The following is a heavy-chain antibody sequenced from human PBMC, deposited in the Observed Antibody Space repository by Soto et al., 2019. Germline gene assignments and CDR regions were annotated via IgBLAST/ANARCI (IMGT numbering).Heavy chain of an antibody. CDR2: VSAGGDMT. Sequence: DVQVLESGGDLVQPGGSLRLSCAASGFTFNSYAMSWVRQAPGKGLEWVSSVSAGGDMTYYSDSVKGRFTISRDNSNNALFLQMNSLRIEDTALYYCARGDRGGSGSPASYYYSGLDVWGQGTTVTVSS. CDR3: ARGDRGGSGSPASYYYSGLDV. V-gene: IGHV3-23*01. D-gene: IGHD3-10*01. J-gene: IGHJ6*02. CDR1: GFTFNSYA.